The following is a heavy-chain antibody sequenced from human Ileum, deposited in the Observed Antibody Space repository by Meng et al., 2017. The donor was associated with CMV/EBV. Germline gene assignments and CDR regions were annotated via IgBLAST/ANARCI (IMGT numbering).Heavy chain of an antibody. CDR3: ALSPSGGSLSYFDY. J-gene: IGHJ4*02. Sequence: QIPLKESGPTVVKPTQTLTLACTFSGFSLSTTAVGVGWIRQPPGKALQWLALIYWDDDKRYTPSLKDRLTITRDTSKNQVVLTMTNVDPVDTGTYYCALSPSGGSLSYFDYWGQGTLVTVSS. CDR1: GFSLSTTAVG. CDR2: IYWDDDK. D-gene: IGHD2-15*01. V-gene: IGHV2-5*02.